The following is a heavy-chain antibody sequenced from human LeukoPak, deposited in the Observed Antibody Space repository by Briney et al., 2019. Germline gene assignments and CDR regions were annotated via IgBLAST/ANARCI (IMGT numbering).Heavy chain of an antibody. D-gene: IGHD4-17*01. CDR3: ATSMGSSVGSSVTVNYYFDY. J-gene: IGHJ4*02. CDR1: GFTVSTTY. CDR2: IYSNGDT. V-gene: IGHV3-53*01. Sequence: GGSLRLSCAASGFTVSTTYMNWVRQAPGKGLEWVSVIYSNGDTYYADSVRGRFTISSDSSKNTLYLQMNSLRAEDTAVYYCATSMGSSVGSSVTVNYYFDYWGQGTLVSVSS.